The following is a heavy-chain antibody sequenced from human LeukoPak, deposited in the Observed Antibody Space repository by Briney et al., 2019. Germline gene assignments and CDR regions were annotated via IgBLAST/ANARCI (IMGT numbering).Heavy chain of an antibody. CDR3: ASSPLISTGWLGFDS. CDR2: ISAYNGNT. Sequence: ASVKVSCKASGYTFTSYGISWVRQAPGQGLEWMGWISAYNGNTNYAQKLQGRVTMTTDTSTSTAYMELRSLRSDDTAVYYCASSPLISTGWLGFDSWDQGTLVTVSS. V-gene: IGHV1-18*01. CDR1: GYTFTSYG. J-gene: IGHJ4*02. D-gene: IGHD6-19*01.